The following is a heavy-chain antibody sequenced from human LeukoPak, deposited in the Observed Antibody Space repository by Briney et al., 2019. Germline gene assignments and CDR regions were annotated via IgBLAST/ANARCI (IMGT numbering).Heavy chain of an antibody. V-gene: IGHV1-2*02. Sequence: ASVKVSCKASGYTFTGYYMHWVRQAPGQGLEWMGWINPNSGGTNYAQKFQGRVTMTRDTSISTAYMELSRLRSDDTAVYYCARVSSTTGTTGYYYYMDVWSKGTTVTVSS. CDR2: INPNSGGT. J-gene: IGHJ6*03. CDR1: GYTFTGYY. CDR3: ARVSSTTGTTGYYYYMDV. D-gene: IGHD1-7*01.